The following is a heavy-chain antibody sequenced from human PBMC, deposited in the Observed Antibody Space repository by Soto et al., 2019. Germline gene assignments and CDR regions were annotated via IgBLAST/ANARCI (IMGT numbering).Heavy chain of an antibody. CDR2: IIPILGIA. CDR3: ANHCSSTGCYSWFDP. Sequence: QVQLVQSGAEVKKPGSSVKVSCKASGGTFSSYTISWVRQAPGQGLEWMGRIIPILGIANYAQKFQGRVTTIADKSPRAADMELSSLSSKETAVYYCANHCSSTGCYSWFDPWGQGTLVTVAS. CDR1: GGTFSSYT. D-gene: IGHD2-2*02. J-gene: IGHJ5*02. V-gene: IGHV1-69*02.